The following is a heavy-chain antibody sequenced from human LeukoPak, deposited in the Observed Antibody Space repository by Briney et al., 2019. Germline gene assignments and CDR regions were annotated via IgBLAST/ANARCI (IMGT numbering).Heavy chain of an antibody. V-gene: IGHV3-30*02. CDR1: GFTFSSYG. D-gene: IGHD4-17*01. Sequence: VGSLRLSCAASGFTFSSYGMHWVRQAPGKGLEWVAFIRYDGSNKYYADSVKGRFTISRDNSKNTLYLQMNSLRAEDTAVYYCANDGYDDYVIDYWGQGTLVTVSS. CDR2: IRYDGSNK. CDR3: ANDGYDDYVIDY. J-gene: IGHJ4*02.